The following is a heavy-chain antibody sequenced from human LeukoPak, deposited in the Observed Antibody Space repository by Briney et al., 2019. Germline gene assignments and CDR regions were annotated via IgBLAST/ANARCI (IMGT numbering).Heavy chain of an antibody. J-gene: IGHJ4*02. D-gene: IGHD3-22*01. CDR1: GGSISSYY. CDR3: ARLNYYDSSGYSKYYFDY. Sequence: ASETLSLTCTVSGGSISSYYWSWIRQPAGKGLEWIGRIYSSGSTNYNPSLKSRVTMSVDTSKNQFSLKLSSVTAADTAVYYCARLNYYDSSGYSKYYFDYWGQGTLVTVSS. CDR2: IYSSGST. V-gene: IGHV4-4*07.